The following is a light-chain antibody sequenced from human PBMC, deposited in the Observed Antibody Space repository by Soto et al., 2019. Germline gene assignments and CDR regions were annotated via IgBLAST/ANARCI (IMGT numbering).Light chain of an antibody. CDR3: QQYGSSLWT. J-gene: IGKJ1*01. Sequence: EIVLTQSPGTLSLSPGDRATLSCRASQSVSSSYLAWYQQKPGQVPRLFIYGASRRATGIPDRLSGSVSGKDFTVTSSRLEAEVFAVYYRQQYGSSLWTFGQGTKVEIK. CDR2: GAS. CDR1: QSVSSSY. V-gene: IGKV3-20*01.